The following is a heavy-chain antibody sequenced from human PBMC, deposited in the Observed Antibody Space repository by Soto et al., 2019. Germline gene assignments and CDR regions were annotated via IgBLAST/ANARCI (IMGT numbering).Heavy chain of an antibody. J-gene: IGHJ4*02. D-gene: IGHD3-22*01. CDR2: VFHHSGSA. CDR1: GFRFTSSH. CDR3: ARESGGYYGDY. V-gene: IGHV1-46*01. Sequence: QVQLVQSGAEVKKPGASVNVSCKASGFRFTSSHLHWVRQAPGQGLEWMGIVFHHSGSATYYQKFQGRATMTSDMSSSTVYMELSSLRDYDKAVYYCARESGGYYGDYFGQGTLVTVS.